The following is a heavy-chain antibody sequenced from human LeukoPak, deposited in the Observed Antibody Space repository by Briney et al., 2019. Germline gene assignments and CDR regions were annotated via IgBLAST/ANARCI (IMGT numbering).Heavy chain of an antibody. CDR1: GFTFSIYS. Sequence: GGSLRLSCAASGFTFSIYSMNWVRQAPGKGLEWVSSISSSSSYIYYADSGKGRFTISRDNPKNSLYLQMNSLRGEDTAVYYCARDFNWNSFDYCGQGTLVTVSS. CDR2: ISSSSSYI. V-gene: IGHV3-21*01. D-gene: IGHD1-1*01. CDR3: ARDFNWNSFDY. J-gene: IGHJ4*02.